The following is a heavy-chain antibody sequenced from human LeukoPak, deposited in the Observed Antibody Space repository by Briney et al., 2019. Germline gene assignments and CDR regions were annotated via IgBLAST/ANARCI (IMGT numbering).Heavy chain of an antibody. D-gene: IGHD3-10*01. CDR1: GGTFSSYA. V-gene: IGHV1-69*13. CDR2: IIPIFGTA. Sequence: SVKVSCKASGGTFSSYAISWVRQAPGQGLEWMGGIIPIFGTANYAQKFQGRVTITADESTSTAYMELSSLRSEDTAVYYCARGRFGEDYYYYGMGVWGQGTTVTVSS. J-gene: IGHJ6*02. CDR3: ARGRFGEDYYYYGMGV.